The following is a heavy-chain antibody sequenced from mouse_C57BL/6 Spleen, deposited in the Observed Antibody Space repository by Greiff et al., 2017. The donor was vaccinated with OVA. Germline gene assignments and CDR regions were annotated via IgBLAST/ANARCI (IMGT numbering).Heavy chain of an antibody. CDR3: ARREGYDYDPFAY. CDR1: GYTFTSYW. J-gene: IGHJ3*01. CDR2: IDPSDSYT. Sequence: VQLQQPGAELVKPGASVKLSCKASGYTFTSYWMQWVKQRPGQGLEWIGEIDPSDSYTNYNQKFKGKATLTVDTSSSTAYMQLSSLTSEDSAVYYCARREGYDYDPFAYWGQGTLVTVSA. V-gene: IGHV1-50*01. D-gene: IGHD2-4*01.